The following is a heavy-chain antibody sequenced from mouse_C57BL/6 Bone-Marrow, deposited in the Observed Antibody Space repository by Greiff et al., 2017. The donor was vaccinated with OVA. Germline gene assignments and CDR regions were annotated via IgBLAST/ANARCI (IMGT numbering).Heavy chain of an antibody. CDR3: AREFAY. CDR1: GYTFTSYW. CDR2: IDPSDSYT. Sequence: QVQLQQSGPELVRPGTSVKLSCKASGYTFTSYWMHWVKQRPGQGLEWIGVIDPSDSYTNYNQKFKGKATLTVDTSSSTAYMQLSSLTSEDSAVYYCAREFAYWGQGTLVTVSA. J-gene: IGHJ3*01. V-gene: IGHV1-59*01.